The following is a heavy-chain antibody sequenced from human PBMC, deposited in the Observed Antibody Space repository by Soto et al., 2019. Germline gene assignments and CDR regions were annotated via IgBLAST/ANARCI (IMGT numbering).Heavy chain of an antibody. CDR1: GGSISSYY. CDR3: ARGGEGYSYGFLWGFDP. Sequence: SETLSLTCTVSGGSISSYYWSWIRQPPGKGLEWIGYIYYSGSTNYNPSLKSRVTISVDTSKNQFSLKLSSGTAADTAVDYCARGGEGYSYGFLWGFDPWGQGTLVNVSS. J-gene: IGHJ5*02. D-gene: IGHD5-18*01. V-gene: IGHV4-59*01. CDR2: IYYSGST.